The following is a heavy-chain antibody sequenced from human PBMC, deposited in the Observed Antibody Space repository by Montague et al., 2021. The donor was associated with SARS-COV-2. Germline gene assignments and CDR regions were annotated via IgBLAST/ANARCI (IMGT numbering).Heavy chain of an antibody. Sequence: DPLSLPCDVYGGSFSRYFWSWIRQPPGRGPELIGHISPTGSTRYNPSLDSRVTISLDTSKSRLSLELTSVTVADTSIYFCVGAPNEYYFDYWGQGTAVSVSS. J-gene: IGHJ4*02. CDR3: VGAPNEYYFDY. CDR2: ISPTGST. CDR1: GGSFSRYF. D-gene: IGHD3-16*01. V-gene: IGHV4-34*01.